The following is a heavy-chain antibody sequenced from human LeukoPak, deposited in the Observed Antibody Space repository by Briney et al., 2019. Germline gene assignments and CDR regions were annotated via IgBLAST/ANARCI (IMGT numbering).Heavy chain of an antibody. CDR1: GFTFSGSA. V-gene: IGHV3-73*01. J-gene: IGHJ4*02. CDR3: TRRPDSGSPNFGY. D-gene: IGHD1-26*01. Sequence: GGSLKLSCAASGFTFSGSAMHWVRQASGKGLEWVGRIISKTNKYATAYAASVKGRFTFSRDDSKNTAYLQMNSLKTEDTAVYYCTRRPDSGSPNFGYWGQGTLVTVSS. CDR2: IISKTNKYAT.